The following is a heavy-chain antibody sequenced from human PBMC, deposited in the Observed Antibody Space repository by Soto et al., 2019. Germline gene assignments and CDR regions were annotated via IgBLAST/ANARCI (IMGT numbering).Heavy chain of an antibody. Sequence: GASVKVSCKASGGTFSSYTISWVRQAPGQGLEWMGRIIPILGIANYAQKFQGRVTITADKSTSTAYMELSSLRSEDTAVYYCARGEYSGYAFHYYYYMDVWGKGTTVTVSS. V-gene: IGHV1-69*02. J-gene: IGHJ6*03. CDR3: ARGEYSGYAFHYYYYMDV. D-gene: IGHD5-12*01. CDR2: IIPILGIA. CDR1: GGTFSSYT.